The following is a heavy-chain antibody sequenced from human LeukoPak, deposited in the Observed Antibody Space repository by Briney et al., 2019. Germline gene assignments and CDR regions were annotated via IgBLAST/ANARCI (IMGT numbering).Heavy chain of an antibody. Sequence: GGSLRLSCVASGFTFSSYAMHWVRQAPGKGLEWVAVISYDGGNKYYADSVKGRFTISRDNSKNTLYLQMNSLRAEDTAVYYCARGVRGAFDIWGQGTMVTVSS. J-gene: IGHJ3*02. CDR3: ARGVRGAFDI. V-gene: IGHV3-30-3*01. CDR1: GFTFSSYA. CDR2: ISYDGGNK.